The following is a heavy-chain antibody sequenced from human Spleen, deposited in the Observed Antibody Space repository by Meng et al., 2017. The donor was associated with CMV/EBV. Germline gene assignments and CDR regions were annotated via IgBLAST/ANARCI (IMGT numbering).Heavy chain of an antibody. J-gene: IGHJ4*02. CDR2: IQYDGTNK. V-gene: IGHV3-30*02. Sequence: GGSLRLSCAASGFTFSGYGMHWVRQAPGKGLEWVAFIQYDGTNKYYADSVRGRFAISRDNSKNTLYLQMNSLRAEDTAVYYCARSVAALDYWGQGTLVTVSS. CDR1: GFTFSGYG. CDR3: ARSVAALDY. D-gene: IGHD6-13*01.